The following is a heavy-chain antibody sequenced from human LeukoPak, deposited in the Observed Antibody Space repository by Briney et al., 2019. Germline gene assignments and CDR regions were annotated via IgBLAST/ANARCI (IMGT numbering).Heavy chain of an antibody. CDR2: IRYDGSNK. CDR1: GFTFSSYA. J-gene: IGHJ4*02. CDR3: AGGYTSTWPPFDY. Sequence: GGSLRLSCAASGFTFSSYAMHWVRQAPGKGLEWVAFIRYDGSNKYYADSVKGRFTISRDNSKDTLYLQMNSLRAEDTAVYYCAGGYTSTWPPFDYWGQGTLVTVSS. V-gene: IGHV3-30*04. D-gene: IGHD6-13*01.